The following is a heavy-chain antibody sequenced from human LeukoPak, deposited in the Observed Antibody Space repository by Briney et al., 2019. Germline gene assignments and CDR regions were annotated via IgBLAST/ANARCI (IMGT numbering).Heavy chain of an antibody. Sequence: GESLKISCKGSGYSFTSYWIGWVRQMPGKGLEWMGIIYPGDSDTRYSPSFQGQVTISADKSISTAYLQWSSLKASDTAMYYCARPHYDFWSGYYDALDIWGQGTMVTVSS. J-gene: IGHJ3*02. CDR3: ARPHYDFWSGYYDALDI. CDR1: GYSFTSYW. V-gene: IGHV5-51*01. D-gene: IGHD3-3*01. CDR2: IYPGDSDT.